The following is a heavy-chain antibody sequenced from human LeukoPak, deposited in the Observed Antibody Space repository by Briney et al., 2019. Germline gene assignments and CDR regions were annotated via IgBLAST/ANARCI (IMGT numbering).Heavy chain of an antibody. CDR3: ARDGILTGLNDY. CDR2: ISSSSSYI. J-gene: IGHJ4*02. V-gene: IGHV3-21*01. D-gene: IGHD3-9*01. CDR1: GFTFSSYS. Sequence: GGSLRLSCAASGFTFSSYSMNWVRQAPGKGLEWVSSISSSSSYISYADSVKGRFTISRDNAKNSLYLQMNSLRAEDTAVYYCARDGILTGLNDYWGQGTLVTVSS.